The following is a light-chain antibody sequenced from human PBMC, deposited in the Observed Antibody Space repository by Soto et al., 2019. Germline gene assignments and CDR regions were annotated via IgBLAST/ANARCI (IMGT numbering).Light chain of an antibody. V-gene: IGKV3-20*01. CDR2: AVS. CDR1: QSVSNN. J-gene: IGKJ5*01. CDR3: QQYGSSPPIT. Sequence: EIVLTQSPATLSLSPGERATLSCRASQSVSNNLAWYQQKPGQAPRLLIYAVSSRATGIPDRFSGSGSGTDFTLTISRLEPEDFAVYYCQQYGSSPPITFGQGTRLEIK.